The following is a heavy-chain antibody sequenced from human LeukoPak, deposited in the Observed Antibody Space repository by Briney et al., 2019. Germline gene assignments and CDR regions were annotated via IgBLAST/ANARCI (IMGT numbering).Heavy chain of an antibody. D-gene: IGHD2-2*01. CDR1: GFTFSDYY. Sequence: PGGSLRLSCAASGFTFSDYYMSWIRQAPGKGLEWVSYISSSGSTIYYADSVKGRFTISRDNAKNSLYLQMNSLRAEDTAVYYCARGDIVVVPDAFVIWGQGTMVTVSS. CDR2: ISSSGSTI. V-gene: IGHV3-11*01. J-gene: IGHJ3*02. CDR3: ARGDIVVVPDAFVI.